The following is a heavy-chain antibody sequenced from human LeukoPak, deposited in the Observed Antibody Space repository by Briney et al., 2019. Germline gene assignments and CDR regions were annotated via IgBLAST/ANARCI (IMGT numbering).Heavy chain of an antibody. J-gene: IGHJ4*02. CDR2: IYYSGST. D-gene: IGHD3-16*02. Sequence: PSETLSLTCTVSGGSLSSYYWSWIRQPPGKGLEWIGYIYYSGSTNYNPSLKSRVTISVDTSKNQFSLKLSSVTAADTAVYYCARGGYVWGSYRHFDYWGQGTLVTVSS. CDR3: ARGGYVWGSYRHFDY. V-gene: IGHV4-59*12. CDR1: GGSLSSYY.